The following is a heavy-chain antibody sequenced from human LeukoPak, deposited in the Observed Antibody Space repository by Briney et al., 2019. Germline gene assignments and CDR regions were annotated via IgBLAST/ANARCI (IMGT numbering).Heavy chain of an antibody. V-gene: IGHV3-48*03. J-gene: IGHJ5*02. CDR3: AKDRAYSSSSGWFDP. CDR2: ISSSGSTI. Sequence: GGSLRLSCAASGFTFSSYEMNWVRQAPGKGLEWVSYISSSGSTIYYADSVKGRFTISRDNSKNTLYLQMNSLRAEDTAVYYCAKDRAYSSSSGWFDPWGQGTLVTVSS. D-gene: IGHD6-6*01. CDR1: GFTFSSYE.